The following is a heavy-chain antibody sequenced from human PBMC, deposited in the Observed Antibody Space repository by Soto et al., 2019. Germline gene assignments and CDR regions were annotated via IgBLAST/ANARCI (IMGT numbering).Heavy chain of an antibody. Sequence: QVQLVESGGGVVQPGRSLRLSCAASGFTFSSYGMHWVRQAPGKGLEWVAVMSWDGSDEFYEETVKGRFTVSRDNSRNTLYLQMNSLRSEDTAVYYCAKEGCSGGICYGFDYWGQGTLVTVSS. CDR1: GFTFSSYG. CDR2: MSWDGSDE. J-gene: IGHJ4*02. V-gene: IGHV3-30*18. CDR3: AKEGCSGGICYGFDY. D-gene: IGHD2-15*01.